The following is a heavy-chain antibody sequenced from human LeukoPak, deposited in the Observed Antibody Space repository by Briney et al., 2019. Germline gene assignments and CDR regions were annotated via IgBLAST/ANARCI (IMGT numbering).Heavy chain of an antibody. D-gene: IGHD5-18*01. J-gene: IGHJ4*02. CDR2: INYSGTI. V-gene: IGHV4-34*04. CDR3: ANYRYGYRGMDS. CDR1: AGSFSGDY. Sequence: PSETLSLTCRVYAGSFSGDYGSWVRHPPGKGRGWIGEINYSGTINNNPSLKRRGIISLDTSKNYFSLKLSSVTAANTAIYYCANYRYGYRGMDSWGQGTQVIVSS.